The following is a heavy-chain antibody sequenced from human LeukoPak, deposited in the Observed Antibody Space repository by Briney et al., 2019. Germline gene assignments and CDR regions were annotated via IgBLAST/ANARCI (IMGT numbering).Heavy chain of an antibody. J-gene: IGHJ4*02. CDR3: GRLTYCSGASCYLDY. CDR1: GYSFNSYW. V-gene: IGHV5-51*01. Sequence: GESPKISCKGSGYSFNSYWIGWVRQMPGKGLEWMGIIYPGDSDTRYSPPFPGQVTISVDKSISTAYLQWSALKASDTAMYYCGRLTYCSGASCYLDYWGQGTLVTVPS. D-gene: IGHD2-15*01. CDR2: IYPGDSDT.